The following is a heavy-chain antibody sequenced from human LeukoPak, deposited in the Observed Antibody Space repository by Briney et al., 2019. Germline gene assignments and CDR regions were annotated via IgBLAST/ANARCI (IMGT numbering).Heavy chain of an antibody. V-gene: IGHV4-31*03. D-gene: IGHD5-24*01. J-gene: IGHJ6*02. Sequence: SETLSLTCSVSGGSISSGGYYWSWIRQHPGKGLEWIGYIYYSGSTYYNPSLKSRVTISVDTSKNQFSLKLSSVTAADTAVYYCARSYWSTNQEINYYYGMDVWGQGTTVTVSS. CDR1: GGSISSGGYY. CDR3: ARSYWSTNQEINYYYGMDV. CDR2: IYYSGST.